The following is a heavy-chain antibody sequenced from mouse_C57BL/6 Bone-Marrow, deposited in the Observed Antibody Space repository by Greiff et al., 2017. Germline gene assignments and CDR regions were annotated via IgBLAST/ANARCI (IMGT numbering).Heavy chain of an antibody. J-gene: IGHJ3*01. CDR1: GFTFSNYW. Sequence: EVKLMESGGGLVQPGGSMKLSCVASGFTFSNYWMNWVRQSPEKGLEWVAQISLKSDNYSSDYAESVNGRFTISRDEYKSSVYLQMNNLRAEDTGIYYCTIYDCLWFAYWDRGTLVTVSA. V-gene: IGHV6-3*01. CDR2: ISLKSDNYSS. CDR3: TIYDCLWFAY. D-gene: IGHD1-1*01.